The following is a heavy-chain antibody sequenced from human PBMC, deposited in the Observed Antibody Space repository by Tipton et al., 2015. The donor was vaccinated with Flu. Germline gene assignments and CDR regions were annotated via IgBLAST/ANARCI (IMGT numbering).Heavy chain of an antibody. CDR1: GFSVSTNY. CDR3: ARVKRDTYGYWPPRFDS. J-gene: IGHJ4*02. V-gene: IGHV3-53*01. CDR2: IYSDGDS. Sequence: SLRLSCAASGFSVSTNYMSWVRQPPGKGLEWVSIIYSDGDSYYADSVKGRFTISRDNSENTLYLQMNSLRAEDTAVYFCARVKRDTYGYWPPRFDSWGQGTLVTVSS. D-gene: IGHD3-22*01.